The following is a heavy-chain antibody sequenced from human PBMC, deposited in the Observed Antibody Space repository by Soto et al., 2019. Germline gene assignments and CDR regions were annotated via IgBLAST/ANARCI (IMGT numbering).Heavy chain of an antibody. V-gene: IGHV4-4*02. J-gene: IGHJ4*02. CDR2: IYHSGST. CDR3: ARIAEAGTNFDY. CDR1: GGSISSSNW. Sequence: SDTLSLTCAVSGGSISSSNWWSWVRQPPGKGLEWIGEIYHSGSTNYNPSLKCRVTILVDKSKNQFSLKLSSVTAADTAVYYCARIAEAGTNFDYWGQGTLVTVS. D-gene: IGHD6-13*01.